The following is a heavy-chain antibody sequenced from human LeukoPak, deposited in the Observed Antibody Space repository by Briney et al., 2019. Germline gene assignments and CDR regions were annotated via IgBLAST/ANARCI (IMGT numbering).Heavy chain of an antibody. V-gene: IGHV4-59*08. J-gene: IGHJ3*02. CDR2: IYYTGST. Sequence: SETLSLTCTVSGGSISSYFWSWIRQPPGKGLEGIGYIYYTGSTNYHPSLKSRVTISLDTSKNQFSLKLNSVTAADTAVYYCARTTVVTPRGAFDIWGQGTMVTVSS. CDR1: GGSISSYF. CDR3: ARTTVVTPRGAFDI. D-gene: IGHD4-23*01.